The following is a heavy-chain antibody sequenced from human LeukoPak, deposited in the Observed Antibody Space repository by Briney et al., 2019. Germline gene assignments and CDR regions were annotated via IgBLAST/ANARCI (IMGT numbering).Heavy chain of an antibody. Sequence: ASVKVSCKASGYTFTSYDINWVRQATGQGLEWMGWMNPNSGNTGYAQKFQGRVTMTRNTSISTAYMELSSLRSEDTAVYYCARGSLLWFGELLYPSAFDIWGQGTMVTVSS. CDR3: ARGSLLWFGELLYPSAFDI. V-gene: IGHV1-8*01. CDR1: GYTFTSYD. D-gene: IGHD3-10*01. J-gene: IGHJ3*02. CDR2: MNPNSGNT.